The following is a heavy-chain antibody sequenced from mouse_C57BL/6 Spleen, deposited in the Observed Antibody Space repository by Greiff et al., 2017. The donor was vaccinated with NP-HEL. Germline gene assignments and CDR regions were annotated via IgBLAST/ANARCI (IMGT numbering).Heavy chain of an antibody. CDR1: GYTFTSYW. V-gene: IGHV1-64*01. CDR2: IHPNSGST. Sequence: VQLQQPGAELVKPGASVKLSCKASGYTFTSYWMHWVKQRPGQGLEWIGMIHPNSGSTNYNEKFKSKATLTVDKSSSTAYMQLSSLTSEDSAVYYCARIKLSYWYFDVWGTGTTVTVSS. J-gene: IGHJ1*03. D-gene: IGHD1-3*01. CDR3: ARIKLSYWYFDV.